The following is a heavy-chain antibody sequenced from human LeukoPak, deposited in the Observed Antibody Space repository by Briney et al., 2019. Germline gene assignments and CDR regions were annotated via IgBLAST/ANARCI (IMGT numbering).Heavy chain of an antibody. CDR3: AKDIVPDSGWDLDY. Sequence: GGSLRLSCAASGFTLSTYSMTWVRQRPGKGLEWVSSIYNSGTKIFYADSVKGRFTISRDNSNNMLYLQMNSLRAEDSAVYYCAKDIVPDSGWDLDYWGRGALVTVSS. CDR1: GFTLSTYS. J-gene: IGHJ4*02. CDR2: IYNSGTKI. V-gene: IGHV3-23*05. D-gene: IGHD6-19*01.